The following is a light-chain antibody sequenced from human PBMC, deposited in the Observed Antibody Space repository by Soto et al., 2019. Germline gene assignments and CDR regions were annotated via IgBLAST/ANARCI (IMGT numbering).Light chain of an antibody. Sequence: DIQMTQSPSTLSASVGDRVTITCRASQSISSWLAWYQQKPGKAPKLLIYDAYSLESGTPSRFSGRRSGTEFALTIDSVQPEDFATYYCQQYSSYSTLTFGGGTKVDIX. CDR2: DAY. J-gene: IGKJ4*01. CDR1: QSISSW. CDR3: QQYSSYSTLT. V-gene: IGKV1-5*01.